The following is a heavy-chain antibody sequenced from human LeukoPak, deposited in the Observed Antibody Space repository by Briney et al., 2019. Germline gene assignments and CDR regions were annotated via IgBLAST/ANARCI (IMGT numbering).Heavy chain of an antibody. CDR1: GGSFSGYY. J-gene: IGHJ4*02. CDR3: ARGGVGATPFDY. D-gene: IGHD1-26*01. V-gene: IGHV4-34*01. CDR2: INHSGST. Sequence: PSETLSLTCAVYGGSFSGYYWSWIRQPPGKGLEWIGEINHSGSTNYNPSLKSRVPISVDTSKNQFSLKLSSVTAADTAVYYCARGGVGATPFDYWGQGTLVTVSS.